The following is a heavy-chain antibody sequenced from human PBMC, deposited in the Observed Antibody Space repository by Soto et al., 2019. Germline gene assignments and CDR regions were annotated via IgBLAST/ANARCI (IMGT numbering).Heavy chain of an antibody. D-gene: IGHD5-12*01. CDR2: ISASGGGA. V-gene: IGHV3-23*01. CDR3: AKDSGSGLVSDSWGSFDH. CDR1: GFSFTTYA. J-gene: IGHJ4*02. Sequence: GGSLRLSCVGSGFSFTTYAMSWVRQAPGKGLEWHSGISASGGGAPYADSVKGRFTVSRDTSRNTLYLQMNSLRAEDTAVHFCAKDSGSGLVSDSWGSFDHCGQGTLVTVSS.